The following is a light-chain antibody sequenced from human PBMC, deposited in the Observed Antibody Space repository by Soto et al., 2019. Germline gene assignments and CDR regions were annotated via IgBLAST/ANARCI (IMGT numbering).Light chain of an antibody. Sequence: DIRMTQSPSTLSASVGDRVTITCRASQGISSWLAWYQQKPGKAPKLLIYDASSLESGVPSRFSGSGSGTEFPLTISSLQPDDFATYYCQQYNSYPGTFGQGTKVEIK. V-gene: IGKV1-5*01. CDR3: QQYNSYPGT. CDR1: QGISSW. CDR2: DAS. J-gene: IGKJ1*01.